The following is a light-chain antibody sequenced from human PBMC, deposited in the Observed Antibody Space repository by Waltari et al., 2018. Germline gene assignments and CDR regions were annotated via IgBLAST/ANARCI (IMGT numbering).Light chain of an antibody. CDR2: SIK. CDR1: RSNIGSNT. V-gene: IGLV1-44*01. CDR3: AAWDDNLNGVV. Sequence: QSVLAQPPSASGTPGQRVTISCSGSRSNIGSNTVNWYPHLPGTAPKLLIYSIKQRPSGVPDRFSGSKSGTSASLAISGLQSEDEADYYCAAWDDNLNGVVFGGGTKLTVL. J-gene: IGLJ3*02.